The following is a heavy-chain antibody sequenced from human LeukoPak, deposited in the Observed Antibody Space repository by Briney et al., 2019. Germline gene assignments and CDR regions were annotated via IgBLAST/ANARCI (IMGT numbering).Heavy chain of an antibody. CDR3: ATGLTKLLVAFDI. Sequence: GASVKVSCKASGYTFTGYYMHWVRQAPGQGLEWMGWINPNSGGTNYAQRFQGRVTMTRDTSISTAYMKLSRLRSDDTAVYYCATGLTKLLVAFDIWGQGTMVTVSS. D-gene: IGHD2/OR15-2a*01. CDR1: GYTFTGYY. V-gene: IGHV1-2*02. CDR2: INPNSGGT. J-gene: IGHJ3*02.